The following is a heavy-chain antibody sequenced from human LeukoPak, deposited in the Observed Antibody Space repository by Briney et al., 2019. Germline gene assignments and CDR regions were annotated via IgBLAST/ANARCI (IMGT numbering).Heavy chain of an antibody. CDR3: ARDHSCSGYGIYGMDV. D-gene: IGHD5-12*01. Sequence: ASVKVSCKASGYTFTSYGISWVRQAPGQGLEWMGWISAYNGNTNYAQKLQGRVTMTTDTSTSTAYMELRSLRSDDTAVYYCARDHSCSGYGIYGMDVWGQGTTVTVSS. V-gene: IGHV1-18*01. CDR1: GYTFTSYG. J-gene: IGHJ6*02. CDR2: ISAYNGNT.